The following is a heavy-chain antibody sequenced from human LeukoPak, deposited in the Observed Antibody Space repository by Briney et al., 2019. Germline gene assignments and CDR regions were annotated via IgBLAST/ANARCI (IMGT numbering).Heavy chain of an antibody. CDR3: ARAKRNGFDI. CDR2: ISSSSSTI. J-gene: IGHJ3*02. V-gene: IGHV3-48*01. CDR1: GFIFSSYS. Sequence: GGSLRLSCAASGFIFSSYSMNWVRQAPGKGLEWVSYISSSSSTIYYADSVKGRFTISRDNAKNSLYLQMSSLRAEDTAVYYCARAKRNGFDIWGQGTMVTVSS.